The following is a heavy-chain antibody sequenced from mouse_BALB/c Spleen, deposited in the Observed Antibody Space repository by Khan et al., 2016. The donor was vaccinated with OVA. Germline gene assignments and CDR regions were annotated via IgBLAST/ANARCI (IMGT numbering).Heavy chain of an antibody. CDR3: ARNREADYFDY. J-gene: IGHJ2*01. CDR2: IWAGGST. CDR1: GFSLTSYA. Sequence: QVQLKESGPGLVAPSQSLSITCTVTGFSLTSYAIHWIRQPPGKGLEWLGVIWAGGSTNYNSALMSRLSISKDNSKSQVFLKMNSLQTHDTAIYDGARNREADYFDYWGQGTTLTVSS. V-gene: IGHV2-9*02.